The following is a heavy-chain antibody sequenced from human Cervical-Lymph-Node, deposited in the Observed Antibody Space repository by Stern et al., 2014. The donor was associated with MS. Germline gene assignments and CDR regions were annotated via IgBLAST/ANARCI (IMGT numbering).Heavy chain of an antibody. CDR3: ARGGFCTDAACYEFDGMDV. CDR2: IWYDGSNK. Sequence: VQLVESGGGVVQPGTSLRLSCAASGFTLSSYGMHWVRQAPGKGLEWVALIWYDGSNKYYADSVKGRFTISRDNSKDTVYLKMNSLRVEDTALYYCARGGFCTDAACYEFDGMDVWGQGTTVTVPS. V-gene: IGHV3-33*01. CDR1: GFTLSSYG. J-gene: IGHJ6*02. D-gene: IGHD2-8*01.